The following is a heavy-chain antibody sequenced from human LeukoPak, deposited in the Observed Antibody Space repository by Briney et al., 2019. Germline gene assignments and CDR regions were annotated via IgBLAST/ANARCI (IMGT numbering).Heavy chain of an antibody. J-gene: IGHJ4*02. Sequence: PGGSLRLSCAASGFTFSSYHMNWVRQAPGKGLEWVSYISIISSTIYYADSVKGRFTISRDDAKNSVYLQMTSLRAEDTAVYYCARTLERELDYWGQGTLVTVSS. D-gene: IGHD1-1*01. CDR3: ARTLERELDY. CDR1: GFTFSSYH. V-gene: IGHV3-48*01. CDR2: ISIISSTI.